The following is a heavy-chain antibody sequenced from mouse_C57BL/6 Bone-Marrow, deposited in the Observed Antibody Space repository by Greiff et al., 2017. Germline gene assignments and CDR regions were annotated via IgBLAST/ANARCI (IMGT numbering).Heavy chain of an antibody. CDR1: GYTFTSYW. CDR2: IDPNSGGT. CDR3: ARGGLLGDFDV. J-gene: IGHJ1*03. D-gene: IGHD1-1*01. Sequence: VQLQQPGAELVKPGASVTLSCKASGYTFTSYWMHWVKQRPGRGLEWIGRIDPNSGGTKYNEKFKSKATLTVDKPSSTAYMQLSSLPAEDSAVYYCARGGLLGDFDVWGTGTTVTVSS. V-gene: IGHV1-72*01.